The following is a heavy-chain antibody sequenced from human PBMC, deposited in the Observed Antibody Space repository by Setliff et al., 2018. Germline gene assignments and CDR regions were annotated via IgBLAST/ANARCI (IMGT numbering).Heavy chain of an antibody. CDR1: GGSISSYY. V-gene: IGHV4-4*09. D-gene: IGHD3-10*01. CDR2: IYTSGTA. J-gene: IGHJ4*02. CDR3: ARHEFVGGYYGSVTYRHFDY. Sequence: PSETLSLTCTVSGGSISSYYWSWIRQSPGKGLEWIGYIYTSGTAIYNPSLKSQVTISVDTSKNQFSLQVTSLAATDTALYFCARHEFVGGYYGSVTYRHFDYWGQGILVTVSS.